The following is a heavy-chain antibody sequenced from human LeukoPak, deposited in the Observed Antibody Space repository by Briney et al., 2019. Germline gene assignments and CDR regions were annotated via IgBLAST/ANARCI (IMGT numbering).Heavy chain of an antibody. CDR1: SGSVSSYY. D-gene: IGHD6-13*01. J-gene: IGHJ3*02. Sequence: SETLPLTCLVSSGSVSSYYWTWIRQPPGKGLEWIGYIYHTGSNNYSPSLKSRVTMYVDTSKNQLSLKLSSVTAADTAMYYCARARYTNSWYAVDIWGQGTMVTVSS. V-gene: IGHV4-59*08. CDR3: ARARYTNSWYAVDI. CDR2: IYHTGSN.